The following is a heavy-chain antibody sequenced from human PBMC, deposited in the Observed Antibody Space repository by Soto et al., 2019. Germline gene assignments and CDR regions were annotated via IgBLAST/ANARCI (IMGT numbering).Heavy chain of an antibody. J-gene: IGHJ4*02. CDR1: GYSFSNYG. D-gene: IGHD1-26*01. Sequence: QVQLLQSGAEVKKPGASVKVSCKVSGYSFSNYGITWVRQAPGQGLEWMGWISVYDGKTAYAQKVQDRVTVTIDTSTSTAYMELRSLRSDDTDVYHCARAVPYSVGARLDYWGQGTLVTVSS. CDR2: ISVYDGKT. V-gene: IGHV1-18*01. CDR3: ARAVPYSVGARLDY.